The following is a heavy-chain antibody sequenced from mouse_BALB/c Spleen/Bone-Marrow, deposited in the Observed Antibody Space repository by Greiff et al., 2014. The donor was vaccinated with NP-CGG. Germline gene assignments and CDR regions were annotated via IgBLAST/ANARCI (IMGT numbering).Heavy chain of an antibody. D-gene: IGHD2-1*01. CDR3: AKNLRGNYVRAMDY. CDR2: IWRGGST. CDR1: GFSLTSYG. J-gene: IGHJ4*01. Sequence: QVQLQQSGPGLVQPSQSLSITCTVSGFSLTSYGVHWVRQSPGKGPEWLGVIWRGGSTDYNAAFMSRLSITKDNSKSQVFFKMNSLQADDTAIYYCAKNLRGNYVRAMDYWGQGTSVTVSS. V-gene: IGHV2-5*01.